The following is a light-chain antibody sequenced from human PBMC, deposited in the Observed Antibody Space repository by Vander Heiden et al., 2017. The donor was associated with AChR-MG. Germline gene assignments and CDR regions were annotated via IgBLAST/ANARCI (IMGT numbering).Light chain of an antibody. V-gene: IGLV4-60*03. J-gene: IGLJ2*01. CDR2: LEGSGSY. Sequence: QPVLTPSSSASASLGSSVTLTCTLSSGHSSYIIAWHQQQPGKAPRYLMKLEGSGSYNKGSGGPDRFSGSSSGADRYLTISNLQSEDEDYYYCETWDSNFVVFGGGTKLTVL. CDR3: ETWDSNFVV. CDR1: SGHSSYI.